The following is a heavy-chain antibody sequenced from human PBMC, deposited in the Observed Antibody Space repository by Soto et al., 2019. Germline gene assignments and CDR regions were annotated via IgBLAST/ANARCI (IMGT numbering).Heavy chain of an antibody. CDR1: DMSVSGYN. Sequence: SDTIPVTSACEDMSVSGYNWRSSRRPAGKGREWMGEINHSGSTNYNPALKSRVTISVDTSKNQFSLKLSSVTAADTAVYYCARGRAGGSYCTNGVCHHGTYFPGWGQGTLVTVSS. D-gene: IGHD2-8*01. V-gene: IGHV4-34*01. J-gene: IGHJ4*02. CDR3: ARGRAGGSYCTNGVCHHGTYFPG. CDR2: INHSGST.